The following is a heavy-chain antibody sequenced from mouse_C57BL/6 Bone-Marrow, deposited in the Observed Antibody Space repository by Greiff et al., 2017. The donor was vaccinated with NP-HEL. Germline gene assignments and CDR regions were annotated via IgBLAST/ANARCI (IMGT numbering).Heavy chain of an antibody. D-gene: IGHD4-1*02. CDR1: GYTFTSYW. J-gene: IGHJ1*03. Sequence: VQLQQPGAELVRPGSSVKLSCKASGYTFTSYWMHWVKQRPIQGLEWIGNIDPSDSETHYNQKFKDKATLTVDKSSSTAYRQLSSLTSEDSAVYYGARQLGRGYFDVWGTGTTVTVSS. CDR2: IDPSDSET. CDR3: ARQLGRGYFDV. V-gene: IGHV1-52*01.